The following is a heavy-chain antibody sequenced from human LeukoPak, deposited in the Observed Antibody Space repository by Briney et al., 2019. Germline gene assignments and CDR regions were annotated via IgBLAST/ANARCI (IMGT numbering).Heavy chain of an antibody. CDR1: GFIFTTYS. CDR3: ARGGLGSWTFDS. D-gene: IGHD1-26*01. J-gene: IGHJ4*02. CDR2: ISTSGSSI. V-gene: IGHV3-48*04. Sequence: GGSLRLSCAASGFIFTTYSMNWVRQAPGKGLEWLSYISTSGSSIYYADSVKGRFTISRDNAKYSLYLQLNSLRGEDTAVYYCARGGLGSWTFDSWGQGALLTVSS.